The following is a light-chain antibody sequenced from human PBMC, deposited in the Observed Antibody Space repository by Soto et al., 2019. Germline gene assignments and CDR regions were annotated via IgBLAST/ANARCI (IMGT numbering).Light chain of an antibody. J-gene: IGLJ2*01. CDR2: EVT. V-gene: IGLV2-8*01. CDR1: SSDIGGYNY. Sequence: QSALTQPPSASGSPGQLVAISCTGTSSDIGGYNYVSWYQQHSGKAPKLIIYEVTRRPSGVPDRFSGSKSGSTASLTVSGLHAEDEADYYCASYAGNNVLFGGGTQLTVL. CDR3: ASYAGNNVL.